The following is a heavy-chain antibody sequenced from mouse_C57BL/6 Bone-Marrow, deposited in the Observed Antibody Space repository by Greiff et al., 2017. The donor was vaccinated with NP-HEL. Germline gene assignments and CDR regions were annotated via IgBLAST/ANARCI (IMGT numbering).Heavy chain of an antibody. D-gene: IGHD1-1*01. V-gene: IGHV1-74*01. CDR1: GYTFTSYW. CDR2: IHPSDSDT. CDR3: AIYYYGSSYDAY. Sequence: QVQLQQPGAELVKPGASVKVSCKASGYTFTSYWMHWVKQRPGQGLEWIGRIHPSDSDTNYNQKFKGKATLTIDKSSSTAYMQLSSLTSEDSAVYYCAIYYYGSSYDAYWGQGTLVTVSA. J-gene: IGHJ3*01.